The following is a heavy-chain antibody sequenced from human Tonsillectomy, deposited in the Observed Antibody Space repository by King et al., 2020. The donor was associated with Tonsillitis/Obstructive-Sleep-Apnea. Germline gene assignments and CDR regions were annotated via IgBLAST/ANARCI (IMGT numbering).Heavy chain of an antibody. CDR3: AHRDYYGSGRKHFDY. CDR2: IYWDDDK. CDR1: GFSLSTNGVG. D-gene: IGHD3-10*01. Sequence: TLKESGPALVEPTQTLTLTCTFSGFSLSTNGVGVGWIRQPPGKALEWLALIYWDDDKRYSPSLKNRLTITKDTSKNQVVLTMTNMDPVDTATYYCAHRDYYGSGRKHFDYWGQGTLVTVSS. J-gene: IGHJ4*02. V-gene: IGHV2-5*02.